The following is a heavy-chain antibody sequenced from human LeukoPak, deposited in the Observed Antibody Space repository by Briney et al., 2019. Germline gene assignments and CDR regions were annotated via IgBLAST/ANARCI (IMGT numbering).Heavy chain of an antibody. Sequence: GGSLRLSCAASGFTFSSYWMHWVRQAPGKGLVWVSLINSDGSSRNYADSVKGRFTISRDNAKNSLYLQMNSLRDEDTAVYYCARDGWYYFDYWGQGTLVTVSS. CDR3: ARDGWYYFDY. J-gene: IGHJ4*02. CDR1: GFTFSSYW. V-gene: IGHV3-74*01. CDR2: INSDGSSR. D-gene: IGHD6-19*01.